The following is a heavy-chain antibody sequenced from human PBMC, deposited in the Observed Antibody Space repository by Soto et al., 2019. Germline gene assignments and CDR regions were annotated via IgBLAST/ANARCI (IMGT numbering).Heavy chain of an antibody. CDR2: ISYDGSNK. Sequence: GWSLRLSCASSVFTFSSYAMHWVRQAPGKGLEWVAVISYDGSNKYYADSVKGRFTISRDNSKNTLYLQMNSLRAEDTAVYYCARAVLAYYYDSSGYYFDYWGQGTLVTVSS. CDR3: ARAVLAYYYDSSGYYFDY. V-gene: IGHV3-30-3*01. D-gene: IGHD3-22*01. CDR1: VFTFSSYA. J-gene: IGHJ4*02.